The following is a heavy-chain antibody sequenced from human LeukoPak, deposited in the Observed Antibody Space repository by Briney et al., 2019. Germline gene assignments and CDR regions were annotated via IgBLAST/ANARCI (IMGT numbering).Heavy chain of an antibody. CDR3: ARGGIVGSRTNWFDP. J-gene: IGHJ5*02. CDR2: INHSGST. V-gene: IGHV4-34*01. D-gene: IGHD1-26*01. Sequence: SETLSLTCAVYGGSFSGYYWSWIRQPPGKGLEWIGKINHSGSTNYNPSLKSRVTISLDTSKSQFSLKLTSVTPADTAVYYCARGGIVGSRTNWFDPWGQGILVTVSS. CDR1: GGSFSGYY.